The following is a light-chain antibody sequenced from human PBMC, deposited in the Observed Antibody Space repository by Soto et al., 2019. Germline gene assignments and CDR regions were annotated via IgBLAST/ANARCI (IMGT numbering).Light chain of an antibody. CDR3: QQSYSTPIT. J-gene: IGKJ5*01. CDR2: AAS. Sequence: DIMLTQSPSSLSASVGYRVTITCRASQSISSYLNWYQQKPGKAPKLLIYAASSLQSGVPSRFSGSGSGTDFTLTISSLQPEDFATYYCQQSYSTPITFGQGTRLE. V-gene: IGKV1-39*01. CDR1: QSISSY.